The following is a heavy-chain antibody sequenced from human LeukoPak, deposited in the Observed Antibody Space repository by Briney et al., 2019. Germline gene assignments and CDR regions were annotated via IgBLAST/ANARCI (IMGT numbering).Heavy chain of an antibody. CDR1: GYTFTSFT. J-gene: IGHJ4*02. V-gene: IGHV1-18*01. Sequence: GASVKVSCKTSGYTFTSFTITWVRQAPGQGLEWMGWISAYNGYTNFAQKLQGRVTLTTDTSTSTAYMELRSLRSDDTAVYYCARRAGSYGSGTYYSHYFDYWGQGTLVTVSS. CDR3: ARRAGSYGSGTYYSHYFDY. CDR2: ISAYNGYT. D-gene: IGHD3-10*01.